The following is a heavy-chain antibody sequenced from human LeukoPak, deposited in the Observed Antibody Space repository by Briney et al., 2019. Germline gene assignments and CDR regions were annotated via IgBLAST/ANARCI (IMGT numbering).Heavy chain of an antibody. D-gene: IGHD5-12*01. Sequence: SETLSLTCSVSGYSITSTSFWAWIRQTPGKGLEWIGSINHLGSAYYNPSLESRVTISVDTSKNHFSLNLKSVTAADTAVYYCAREDGSSGYDDFWGQGTLGTVSS. CDR2: INHLGSA. J-gene: IGHJ4*02. V-gene: IGHV4-38-2*02. CDR3: AREDGSSGYDDF. CDR1: GYSITSTSF.